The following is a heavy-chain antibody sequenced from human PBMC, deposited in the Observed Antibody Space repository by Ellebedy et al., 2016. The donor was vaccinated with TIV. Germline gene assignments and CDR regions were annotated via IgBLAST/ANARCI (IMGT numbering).Heavy chain of an antibody. V-gene: IGHV3-7*03. CDR3: ARDKLVGATKADY. CDR2: IKQDGSEK. D-gene: IGHD1-26*01. Sequence: GGSLRLSCASSGFTFSSYWMHWVRQAPGKGLEWVANIKQDGSEKYYVDSVKGRFTISRDNAKNSLYLQMDSLRDEDTAIYYCARDKLVGATKADYWGQGTLVTVSS. CDR1: GFTFSSYW. J-gene: IGHJ4*02.